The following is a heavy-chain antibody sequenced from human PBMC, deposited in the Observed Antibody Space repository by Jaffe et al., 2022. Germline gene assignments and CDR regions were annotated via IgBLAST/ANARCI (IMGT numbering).Heavy chain of an antibody. CDR3: AKERYCSTTACSESGAFDY. J-gene: IGHJ4*02. V-gene: IGHV3-23*01. CDR1: GFNFRLYA. Sequence: EVQLLEPGGGLIQPGGSLRLSCAVSGFNFRLYAMSWVRQAPGKGLEWVSGISTSSTGGKTYYADSVKGRSTISRDTSDNTLYLQMSSLRAEDTAVYYCAKERYCSTTACSESGAFDYWGQGTLVTVSS. D-gene: IGHD2-2*01. CDR2: ISTSSTGGKT.